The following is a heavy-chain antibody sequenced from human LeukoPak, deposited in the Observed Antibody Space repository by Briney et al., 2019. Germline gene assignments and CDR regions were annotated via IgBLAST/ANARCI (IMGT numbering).Heavy chain of an antibody. CDR3: AKTLYVSGRYYFDY. D-gene: IGHD2/OR15-2a*01. V-gene: IGHV3-72*01. J-gene: IGHJ4*02. CDR2: TRNKANSYTT. CDR1: GFTLSDHY. Sequence: GGSLRLSCAASGFTLSDHYMDWVRQAPGKGLEWVGRTRNKANSYTTEYAASVKGRFTISRDDSKSSLSLQMDSLKIEDTAVYYCAKTLYVSGRYYFDYWGQGALVTVSS.